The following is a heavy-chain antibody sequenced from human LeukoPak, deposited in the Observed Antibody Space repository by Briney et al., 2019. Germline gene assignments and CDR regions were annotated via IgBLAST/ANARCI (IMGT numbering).Heavy chain of an antibody. D-gene: IGHD3-22*01. CDR1: GGSISSGGYY. CDR2: IYYSGST. V-gene: IGHV4-31*03. Sequence: SQTLSLTCTVSGGSISSGGYYWSWIRQHPGKGLEWIGYIYYSGSTYYNPSLKSRVTISVDTSKNQFSLKLSSVTAADTAVYYCAKISRITMIVVATYYFDYWGQGTLVTVSS. J-gene: IGHJ4*02. CDR3: AKISRITMIVVATYYFDY.